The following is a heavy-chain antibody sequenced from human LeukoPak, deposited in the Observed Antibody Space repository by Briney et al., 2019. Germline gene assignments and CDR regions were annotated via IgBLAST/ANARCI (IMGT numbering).Heavy chain of an antibody. CDR2: ISPYNGNT. Sequence: ASVKVSCKTSGYTFSSHSMNWVRQAPGQGLEWLGWISPYNGNTKYAQKIQGRATMTTDTSTSTAYLELRSLRSEDTAVYYCARDHCSSTSCYTYDAFDIWGQGTMVTVSS. D-gene: IGHD2-2*02. V-gene: IGHV1-18*01. J-gene: IGHJ3*02. CDR1: GYTFSSHS. CDR3: ARDHCSSTSCYTYDAFDI.